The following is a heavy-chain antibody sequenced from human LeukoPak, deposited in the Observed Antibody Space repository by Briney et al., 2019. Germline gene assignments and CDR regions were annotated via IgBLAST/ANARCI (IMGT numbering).Heavy chain of an antibody. D-gene: IGHD4-23*01. CDR2: IYYSGST. CDR1: GGSISSGDYY. V-gene: IGHV4-30-4*01. J-gene: IGHJ4*02. CDR3: ARGDDYGGNSA. Sequence: SETLSLTCTVSGGSISSGDYYWSWIRQPPGKGLEWIGYIYYSGSTYYNPSLKSRVTISVDTSKNQFSLKLSSVTAADTAVYYCARGDDYGGNSAWGQGTLVTVSS.